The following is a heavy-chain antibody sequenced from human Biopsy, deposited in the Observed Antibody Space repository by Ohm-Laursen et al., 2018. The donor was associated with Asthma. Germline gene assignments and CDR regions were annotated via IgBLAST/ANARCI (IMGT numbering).Heavy chain of an antibody. CDR2: MSYDGSIK. CDR3: ARGESFSMASGSWFDP. Sequence: SLRLSCAASGFTFSSYGMDWVRQAPGKGLEWVALMSYDGSIKDYADSVKGRFTISRDNSMNTLYLHMNSLRVEDTAVYYCARGESFSMASGSWFDPWGQGTLVTVSS. J-gene: IGHJ5*02. CDR1: GFTFSSYG. D-gene: IGHD2/OR15-2a*01. V-gene: IGHV3-33*05.